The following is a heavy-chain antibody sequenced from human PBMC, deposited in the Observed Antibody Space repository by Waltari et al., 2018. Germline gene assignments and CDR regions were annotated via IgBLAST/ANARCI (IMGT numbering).Heavy chain of an antibody. CDR1: GDSLTSDICY. V-gene: IGHV4-39*01. D-gene: IGHD2-21*01. CDR3: ARQGYCGGDCYSDT. J-gene: IGHJ5*02. CDR2: ISYRGAT. Sequence: QLQLQESGPGLVTPSETLSLTGTASGDSLTSDICYWGWIRQPPGKGLEWIATISYRGATYYSPSLKSRVTISIDTSKNQFSLKVTSVTAADTAVYYCARQGYCGGDCYSDTWGQGTLVTVSP.